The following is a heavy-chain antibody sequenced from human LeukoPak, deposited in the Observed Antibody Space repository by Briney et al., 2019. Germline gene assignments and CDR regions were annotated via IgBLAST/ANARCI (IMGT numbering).Heavy chain of an antibody. D-gene: IGHD3-22*01. CDR3: ARGTHGNYDSGAFDI. CDR2: IYYSRST. CDR1: GGSITSDY. Sequence: SETLSLTCTVSGGSITSDYWTWFRQPPPKELLWIGYIYYSRSTNYNTSLNSRVTISVDTSKNQFSLTLSSVTAADTAVYYCARGTHGNYDSGAFDIWGQGTMVTLSS. V-gene: IGHV4-59*08. J-gene: IGHJ3*02.